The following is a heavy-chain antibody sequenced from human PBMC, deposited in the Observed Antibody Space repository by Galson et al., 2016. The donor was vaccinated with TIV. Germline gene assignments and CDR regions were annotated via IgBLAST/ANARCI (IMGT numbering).Heavy chain of an antibody. Sequence: ETLSLTCAVSGGSISSYYWSWIRQPPGKGLEWIGYIYSSGNTNYKPSLQSRVTMSLDTSKNQFSLRLNSVTAADTAVYYCARDRGGARTGVYDYWGQGTLVTVSS. J-gene: IGHJ4*02. CDR3: ARDRGGARTGVYDY. V-gene: IGHV4-59*01. CDR1: GGSISSYY. CDR2: IYSSGNT. D-gene: IGHD3/OR15-3a*01.